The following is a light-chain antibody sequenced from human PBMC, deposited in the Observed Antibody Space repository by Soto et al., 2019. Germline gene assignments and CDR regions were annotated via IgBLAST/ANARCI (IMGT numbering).Light chain of an antibody. Sequence: EIVMTQSPATLSVSPGERATLSCRASQSVSSNLAWYQQKPGQAPRLLIYGASTRATGIPARFSGSGSGTEFTLTISSLQSEDFAVYYCQQYNNWWTFGQVTK. CDR3: QQYNNWWT. J-gene: IGKJ1*01. CDR2: GAS. V-gene: IGKV3-15*01. CDR1: QSVSSN.